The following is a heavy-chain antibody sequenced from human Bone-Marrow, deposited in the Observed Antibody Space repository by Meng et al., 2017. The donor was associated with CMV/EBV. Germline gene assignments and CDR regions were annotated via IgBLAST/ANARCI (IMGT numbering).Heavy chain of an antibody. CDR2: IRSETYGGTT. D-gene: IGHD2-21*01. V-gene: IGHV3-49*04. CDR1: GFTFGDYP. J-gene: IGHJ4*02. CDR3: TREVVGCAAAYCDGTL. Sequence: GESLKISCTASGFTFGDYPMSWVRQAPGKGLEWVGFIRSETYGGTTEYAASVRGRFTISRDDSKSIAYLQMNSLKTEDTAVYYCTREVVGCAAAYCDGTLWGQGTLVTVSS.